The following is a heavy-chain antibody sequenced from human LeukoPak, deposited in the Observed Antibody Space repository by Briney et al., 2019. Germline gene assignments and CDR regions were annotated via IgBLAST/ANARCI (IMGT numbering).Heavy chain of an antibody. J-gene: IGHJ6*03. V-gene: IGHV1-69*04. CDR3: ARDLYYDILTGYYSHYYYYMDV. Sequence: SVKVSCKVSGGTFSSYTISWVRQAPGQGLEWMGRIIPILGIANYAQKFQGRVTITADKSTSTAYMELSSLRSEDTAVYYCARDLYYDILTGYYSHYYYYMDVWGKGTTVTVSS. CDR2: IIPILGIA. CDR1: GGTFSSYT. D-gene: IGHD3-9*01.